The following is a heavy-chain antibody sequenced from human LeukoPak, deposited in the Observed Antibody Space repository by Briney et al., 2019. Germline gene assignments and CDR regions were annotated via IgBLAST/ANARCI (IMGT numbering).Heavy chain of an antibody. J-gene: IGHJ4*02. D-gene: IGHD3-22*01. CDR2: VSSSSVTI. V-gene: IGHV3-48*02. CDR3: ARYMTVYVTRAYVY. CDR1: TFSLYSYR. Sequence: GGSLRLFYVVHTFSLYSYRRKWVRQAPGQGLEWVSYVSSSSVTIYYADSVKGRFTISRDNAKNSLYLQMNSLRDEDTAVYYCARYMTVYVTRAYVYWGQGTLVTVSS.